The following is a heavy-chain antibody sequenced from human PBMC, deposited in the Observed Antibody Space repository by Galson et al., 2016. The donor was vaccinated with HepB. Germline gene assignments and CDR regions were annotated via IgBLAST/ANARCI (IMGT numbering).Heavy chain of an antibody. CDR2: IYHSGIT. CDR3: ARDTYFYDGSGLDY. V-gene: IGHV4-39*01. Sequence: SETLSLTCTVSGGSITSGNYYWAWIRQPPGKGLEWIATIYHSGITYYNPSLKSRVTVSVDTSKNQFSLKMNSVTAADTAVYYCARDTYFYDGSGLDYWGQGTLVTVSS. CDR1: GGSITSGNYY. D-gene: IGHD3-22*01. J-gene: IGHJ4*02.